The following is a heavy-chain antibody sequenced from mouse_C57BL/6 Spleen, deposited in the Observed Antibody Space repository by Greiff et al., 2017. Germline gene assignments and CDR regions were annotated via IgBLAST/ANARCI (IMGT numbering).Heavy chain of an antibody. CDR1: GYTFTSYW. V-gene: IGHV1-69*01. D-gene: IGHD1-1*01. CDR2: IDPSYSYT. CDR3: ALYGRCAY. Sequence: QVQLQQPGAELVMPGASVKLSCKASGYTFTSYWMHWVKQRPGQGLEWIGEIDPSYSYTNYNQKFKGKATLTVDKSSSTAYMQLRSLTSEYSAVYDCALYGRCAYWCQGTLVTVSA. J-gene: IGHJ3*01.